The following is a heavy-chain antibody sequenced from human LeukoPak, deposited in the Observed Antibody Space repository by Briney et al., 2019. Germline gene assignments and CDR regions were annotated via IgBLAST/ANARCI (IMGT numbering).Heavy chain of an antibody. CDR2: IKSVSDDGTT. D-gene: IGHD2-8*01. CDR3: TTSPWGYCTSSVCYTFYYGMDV. CDR1: GFTFSSAW. Sequence: GSLRLSCAASGFTFSSAWMSWVRQAPGKGLEWLGRIKSVSDDGTTDYAAPVKGRFTISRDDSKNTLYLQMSSLKTEDTAVYYCTTSPWGYCTSSVCYTFYYGMDVWGQGTTVTVSS. V-gene: IGHV3-15*01. J-gene: IGHJ6*02.